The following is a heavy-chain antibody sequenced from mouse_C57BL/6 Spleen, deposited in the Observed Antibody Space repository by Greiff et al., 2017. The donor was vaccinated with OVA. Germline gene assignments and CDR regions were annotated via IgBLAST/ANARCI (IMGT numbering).Heavy chain of an antibody. D-gene: IGHD1-1*01. J-gene: IGHJ2*01. V-gene: IGHV5-4*01. Sequence: EVMLVESGGGLVKPGGSLKLSCAASGFTFSSYAMSWVRQTPEKRLEWVATISDGGSYTYYPDNVKGRFTISRDNAKNNLYLQMSHLKSEDTAMYYCARDYYGSSYYFDDWGQGTTLTVSS. CDR2: ISDGGSYT. CDR1: GFTFSSYA. CDR3: ARDYYGSSYYFDD.